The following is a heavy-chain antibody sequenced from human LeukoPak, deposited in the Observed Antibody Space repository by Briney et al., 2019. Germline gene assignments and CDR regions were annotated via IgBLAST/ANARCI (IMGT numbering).Heavy chain of an antibody. CDR3: ARNENYNCDY. Sequence: GPVKVSCKASGYTFTSYDISWVRQAPGQGLEWMGWISAYSGYTNFAQKFQDRVTMTTDTSTSTAYMELRSLRSDDTAVYYCARNENYNCDYWGQGTLVTVSS. V-gene: IGHV1-18*01. J-gene: IGHJ4*02. CDR2: ISAYSGYT. CDR1: GYTFTSYD. D-gene: IGHD5-24*01.